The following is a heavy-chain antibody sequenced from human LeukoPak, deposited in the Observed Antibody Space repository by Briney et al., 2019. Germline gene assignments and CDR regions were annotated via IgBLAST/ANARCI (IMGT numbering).Heavy chain of an antibody. J-gene: IGHJ4*02. D-gene: IGHD3-22*01. Sequence: SETLSLTCTVSGGSISSYYWSWIRQPPGKGLEWIGYIYYSGSTNYNPSLKSRVTISVDTSKNQFSLKLSSVTAADTAVYYCARVGYYDSSGYYYPYYFDYWGQGTLVTVSS. V-gene: IGHV4-59*08. CDR1: GGSISSYY. CDR2: IYYSGST. CDR3: ARVGYYDSSGYYYPYYFDY.